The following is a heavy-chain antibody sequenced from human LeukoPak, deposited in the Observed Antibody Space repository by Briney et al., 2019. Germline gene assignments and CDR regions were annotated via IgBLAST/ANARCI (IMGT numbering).Heavy chain of an antibody. CDR2: ISPGGASI. CDR3: ARDNSPRGYYTPYHYYVMDV. V-gene: IGHV3-48*03. J-gene: IGHJ6*02. Sequence: AGGSLRLSCEASGFNFGSYEMNWVRQAPGKGLEWISYISPGGASIDNADAVKGRFTISRDNGQSSLYLQLNNLRAEDTAVYYCARDNSPRGYYTPYHYYVMDVWGQGTTVTVSS. CDR1: GFNFGSYE. D-gene: IGHD3-3*01.